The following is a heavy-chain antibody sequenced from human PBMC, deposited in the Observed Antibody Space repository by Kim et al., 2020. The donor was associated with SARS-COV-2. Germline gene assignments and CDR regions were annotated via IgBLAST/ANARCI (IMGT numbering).Heavy chain of an antibody. V-gene: IGHV4-34*01. Sequence: YNPSLKSRVTISVDTSKNQFSLKLSSVTAADTAVYYCARVAGYLRNWFDPWGQGTLVTVSS. D-gene: IGHD5-18*01. J-gene: IGHJ5*02. CDR3: ARVAGYLRNWFDP.